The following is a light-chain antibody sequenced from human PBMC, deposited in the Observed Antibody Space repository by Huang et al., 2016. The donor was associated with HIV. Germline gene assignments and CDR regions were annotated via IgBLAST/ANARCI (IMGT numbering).Light chain of an antibody. J-gene: IGKJ4*01. V-gene: IGKV2-28*01. Sequence: DIVMTQSPLSLSVTPGEPASISCRSSQSLLNRNGNNYLDWYLQKPGQSPPLLIYVASSRASGIPDRFNGSGSGTDFTLKISRVEAEDVGVYYCMQALQTPLTFGGGTKVEVK. CDR2: VAS. CDR3: MQALQTPLT. CDR1: QSLLNRNGNNY.